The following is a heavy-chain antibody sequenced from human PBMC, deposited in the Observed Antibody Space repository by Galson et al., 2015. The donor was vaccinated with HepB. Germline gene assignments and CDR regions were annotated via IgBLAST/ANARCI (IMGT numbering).Heavy chain of an antibody. CDR2: ICSDGSTA. D-gene: IGHD2-15*01. CDR1: GFTFSSHC. Sequence: SLRLSCAASGFTFSSHCMQWVRQAPGKGLVWVSHICSDGSTATYADSVRGRFTMSRDNAKNMVYLQMNSLRVEDTAMYYCGRVSRTGSSRFPYFFDNWGLGTLVTVSS. V-gene: IGHV3-74*01. CDR3: GRVSRTGSSRFPYFFDN. J-gene: IGHJ4*02.